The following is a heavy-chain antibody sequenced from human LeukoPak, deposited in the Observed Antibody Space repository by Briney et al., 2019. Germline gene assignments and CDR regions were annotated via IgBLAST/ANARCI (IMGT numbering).Heavy chain of an antibody. V-gene: IGHV4-34*01. J-gene: IGHJ4*02. Sequence: SETLSHTCAVYGESFSGYYWSWIRQPPGKGLEWIGEINHSGSTNYIPSLKSRVTISVDTSKNQFSLKLSSVTAADTAVYYCARVSTAMATIETLYYSDYWGQGTLVTVSS. CDR1: GESFSGYY. CDR2: INHSGST. CDR3: ARVSTAMATIETLYYSDY. D-gene: IGHD5-24*01.